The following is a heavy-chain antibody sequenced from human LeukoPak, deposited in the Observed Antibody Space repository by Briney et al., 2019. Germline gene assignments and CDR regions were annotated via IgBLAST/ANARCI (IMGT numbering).Heavy chain of an antibody. Sequence: GGSLRLSCAASGITFSAFGMHWVRQAPGKGLEWVAVIWHDETNKYYADSVKDRFTISRDNSKNTLYLQMDSLRVEDTAVYYCARGRVVAAAPHWFFDLWGRGTLVTVSS. CDR2: IWHDETNK. CDR1: GITFSAFG. CDR3: ARGRVVAAAPHWFFDL. V-gene: IGHV3-33*01. D-gene: IGHD2-15*01. J-gene: IGHJ2*01.